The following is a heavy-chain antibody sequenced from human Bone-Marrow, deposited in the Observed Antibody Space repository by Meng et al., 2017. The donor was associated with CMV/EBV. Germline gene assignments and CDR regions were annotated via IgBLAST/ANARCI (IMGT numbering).Heavy chain of an antibody. V-gene: IGHV4-59*11. D-gene: IGHD1-1*01. Sequence: QVQMRQSGPGLGKLSETRSLTCRVCGVSIRNHYWRWIRQTPGKGMEWIASIHYTGSADYSHSLKSRVTVSVDTSDSQLSLKLSSVTTADTAMYYCAERGGGYWGQGILVTVSS. CDR3: AERGGGY. CDR2: IHYTGSA. CDR1: GVSIRNHY. J-gene: IGHJ4*02.